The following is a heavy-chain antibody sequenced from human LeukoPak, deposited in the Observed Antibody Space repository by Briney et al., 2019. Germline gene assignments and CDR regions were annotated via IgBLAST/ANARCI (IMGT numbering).Heavy chain of an antibody. Sequence: SETLSLTCAVYGGSFSGYYWSWIRQPPGKGLEWIGEINHSGSTNYNPSLKSRVTISVDTSKNQFSLKLSSVTAADTAVYYCARSAQVLTGPYYFDYWGQGTLVTVSS. CDR2: INHSGST. J-gene: IGHJ4*02. CDR1: GGSFSGYY. CDR3: ARSAQVLTGPYYFDY. V-gene: IGHV4-34*01. D-gene: IGHD3-9*01.